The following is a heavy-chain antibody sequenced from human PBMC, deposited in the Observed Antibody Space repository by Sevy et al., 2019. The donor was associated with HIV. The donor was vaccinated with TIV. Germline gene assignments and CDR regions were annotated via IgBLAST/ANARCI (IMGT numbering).Heavy chain of an antibody. D-gene: IGHD6-19*01. CDR2: IVVGYGNT. J-gene: IGHJ6*02. V-gene: IGHV1-58*02. CDR3: AAADSYSSGWYPNYAMDV. Sequence: SVKVSCKASGFTFTSSAMQWVRQARGQRLEWIGWIVVGYGNTNYAQKFRERVTITRDMSTSTAYMELSSLRSEDTAVYYCAAADSYSSGWYPNYAMDVWGQGTTVTVS. CDR1: GFTFTSSA.